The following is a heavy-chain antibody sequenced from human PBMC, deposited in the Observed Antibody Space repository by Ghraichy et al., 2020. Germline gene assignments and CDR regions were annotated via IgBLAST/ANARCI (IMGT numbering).Heavy chain of an antibody. D-gene: IGHD2-2*01. Sequence: GSLSLTCAVYGGSFSGSYWSWIRQSPGEGLEWIGEINHSGSTNYNPSLKSRVTISADTSKNQFSLKLTSMTAADTAIYYCARVTGILPTAVYSYYYAMDVWGQGTTVTVSS. V-gene: IGHV4-34*01. J-gene: IGHJ6*02. CDR2: INHSGST. CDR3: ARVTGILPTAVYSYYYAMDV. CDR1: GGSFSGSY.